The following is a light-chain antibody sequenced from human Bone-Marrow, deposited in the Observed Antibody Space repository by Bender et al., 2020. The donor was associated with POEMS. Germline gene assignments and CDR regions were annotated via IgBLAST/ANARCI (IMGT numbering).Light chain of an antibody. CDR2: DVT. CDR3: SSFTTTSTLVV. V-gene: IGLV2-14*03. Sequence: QSALTQPRSVSGSPGQSITISCSGTSSDVGGYNYVSWYQQHPGKAPKLMIYDVTHRPSGVSNRFSGSKSGNTASLTISGLQAEDEAYYYCSSFTTTSTLVVFGGGTKLTVL. CDR1: SSDVGGYNY. J-gene: IGLJ2*01.